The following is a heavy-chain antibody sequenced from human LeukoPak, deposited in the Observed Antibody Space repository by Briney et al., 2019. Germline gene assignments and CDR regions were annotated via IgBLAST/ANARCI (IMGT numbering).Heavy chain of an antibody. J-gene: IGHJ5*02. CDR1: GGSISSSSYY. CDR2: IYYSGST. D-gene: IGHD3-22*01. Sequence: SETLSLTCTVSGGSISSSSYYWGWIRQPPGKGLEWIGSIYYSGSTYYNPSLKSRVTLSVDTSKNQFSLKLSSVTAADTAVYYCARDHKYYYDSSGYLTAWGQGTLVTVSS. CDR3: ARDHKYYYDSSGYLTA. V-gene: IGHV4-39*02.